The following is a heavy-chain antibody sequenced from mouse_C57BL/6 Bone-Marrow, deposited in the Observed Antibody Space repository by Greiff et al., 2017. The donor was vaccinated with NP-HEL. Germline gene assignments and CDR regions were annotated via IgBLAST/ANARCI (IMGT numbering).Heavy chain of an antibody. J-gene: IGHJ3*01. CDR2: INPGSGGT. D-gene: IGHD2-3*01. Sequence: QVQLQQSGAELVRPGTSVKVSCKASGYAFTNYLIEWVKQRPGQGLEWIGVINPGSGGTNYNEKFKGKATLTADKSSSTAYMQLSSLTSEDSAVYFCARSIYDGYSAYGGQGTLVTVSA. CDR1: GYAFTNYL. V-gene: IGHV1-54*01. CDR3: ARSIYDGYSAY.